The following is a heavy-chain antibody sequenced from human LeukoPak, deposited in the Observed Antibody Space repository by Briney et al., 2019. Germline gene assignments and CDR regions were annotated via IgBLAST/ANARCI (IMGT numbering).Heavy chain of an antibody. CDR1: GLTFSSYS. D-gene: IGHD4-17*01. Sequence: GGSLRLSCAASGLTFSSYSLNWVRQAPGKGLEWVSSIDGTSSYIYYADSVKGRFTISRDNAKNSLYLQMNSLRDEDTAVDYCAIARYGEPHYFDYWGQGTLVTVSS. V-gene: IGHV3-21*03. CDR3: AIARYGEPHYFDY. J-gene: IGHJ4*02. CDR2: IDGTSSYI.